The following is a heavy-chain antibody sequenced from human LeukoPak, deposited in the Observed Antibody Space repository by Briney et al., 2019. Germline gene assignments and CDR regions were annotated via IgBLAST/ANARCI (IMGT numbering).Heavy chain of an antibody. CDR2: ISGYNGYT. D-gene: IGHD1-1*01. CDR3: ARGTEGGINYYYIDV. Sequence: ASVKVSCKTSGYTFTSYGMNWVRQAPGQGLEWMGWISGYNGYTKYAQRIQARVTLTTDKPTRTAYMELRSMRSVDVVVYYCARGTEGGINYYYIDVWGKGTTVTVSS. V-gene: IGHV1-18*03. J-gene: IGHJ6*03. CDR1: GYTFTSYG.